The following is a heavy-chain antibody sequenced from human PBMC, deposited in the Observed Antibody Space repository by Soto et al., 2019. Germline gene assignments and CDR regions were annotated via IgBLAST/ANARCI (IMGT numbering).Heavy chain of an antibody. V-gene: IGHV4-34*01. J-gene: IGHJ4*02. CDR2: INHSGST. Sequence: SETLSLTCAVYGGSFSGYYWSWIRQPPGKGLEWIGEINHSGSTNYNPSLKSRVTISVDTSKNQFSLKLNSVTAADTAVYYCARLGWGNGDSDYWGQGTLVTVSS. CDR1: GGSFSGYY. CDR3: ARLGWGNGDSDY. D-gene: IGHD2-21*01.